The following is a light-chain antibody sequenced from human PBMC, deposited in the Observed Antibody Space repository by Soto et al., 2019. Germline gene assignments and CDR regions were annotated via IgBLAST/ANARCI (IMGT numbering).Light chain of an antibody. J-gene: IGKJ4*01. CDR1: QGISSY. CDR2: AAS. CDR3: QQLNTYPPA. Sequence: DIQLTQSPSFLSASVGDRVTITCRASQGISSYLAWYQQKPGKAPKLLIYAASTVQSGVPSRFSGSGSGTEFTLTISSLQPEDFATYYCQQLNTYPPAFGGGTKVEI. V-gene: IGKV1-9*01.